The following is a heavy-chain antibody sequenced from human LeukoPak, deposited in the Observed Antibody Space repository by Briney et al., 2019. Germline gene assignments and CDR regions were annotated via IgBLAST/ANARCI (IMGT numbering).Heavy chain of an antibody. J-gene: IGHJ6*04. CDR1: GGSIRSYY. V-gene: IGHV4-59*01. Sequence: PSETLSLTCTVSGGSIRSYYWRWIRQPPGKGLEWIGYIYYSGSTNYNPSLKSRVTISLDTSKYQFSLELTSVAAADTAVYYCARGPYYSMEVWGKGTTVTASS. CDR3: ARGPYYSMEV. CDR2: IYYSGST.